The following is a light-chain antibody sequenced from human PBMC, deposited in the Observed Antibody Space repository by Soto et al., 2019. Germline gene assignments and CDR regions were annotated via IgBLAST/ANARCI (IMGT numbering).Light chain of an antibody. CDR2: GTS. CDR3: QQYGSSPLT. Sequence: ENVLTQSPGTLSLSPGERATLSCRASQTLINNYLAWYQQKPGQSPRLLVYGTSTRATGIPDRFSGSGSGTDFTLSINRLEPEDVGLYYCQQYGSSPLTFGGGTKVEIK. J-gene: IGKJ4*01. CDR1: QTLINNY. V-gene: IGKV3-20*01.